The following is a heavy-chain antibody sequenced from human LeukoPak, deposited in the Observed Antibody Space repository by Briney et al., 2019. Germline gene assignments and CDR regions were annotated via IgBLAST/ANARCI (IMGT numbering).Heavy chain of an antibody. CDR3: ARESDYGGNSNDSFDY. D-gene: IGHD4-23*01. V-gene: IGHV3-21*01. CDR2: ISSSSSYI. Sequence: GGSLRLSCAASGFTFSSYSMNWVRQAPGKGLEWVSSISSSSSYIYYADSVKGRFTISRDNAKNSLYLQMNSLRAEDTAVYYCARESDYGGNSNDSFDYWGQGTLVTVSS. CDR1: GFTFSSYS. J-gene: IGHJ4*02.